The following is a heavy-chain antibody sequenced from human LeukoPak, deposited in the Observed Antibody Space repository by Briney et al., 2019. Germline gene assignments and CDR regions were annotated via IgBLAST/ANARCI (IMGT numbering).Heavy chain of an antibody. CDR2: INKDGSEK. CDR1: GFTFSGSW. Sequence: TGGSLRLSCAASGFTFSGSWMSWVRQAPGKGLEWVASINKDGSEKNYVDSLKGRFTISRDNAKNSLYLQRNSLRAEDTAVYYCTRFKLSVVRGIISQPLAYWGQGTLLTVSS. CDR3: TRFKLSVVRGIISQPLAY. D-gene: IGHD3-10*01. J-gene: IGHJ4*02. V-gene: IGHV3-7*03.